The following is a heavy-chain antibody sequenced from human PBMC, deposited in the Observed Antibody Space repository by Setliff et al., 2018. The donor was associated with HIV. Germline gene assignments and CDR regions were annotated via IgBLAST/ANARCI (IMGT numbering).Heavy chain of an antibody. D-gene: IGHD3-9*01. Sequence: GASVKVSCKASGYALTSYSLTWVRQAPGQGLEWMGWISDYNCNTEYAQKFQGRVTMTKDTSTSTAYMELRSLRPDDTAVYFCARRADRFDLWGQGTLVTSPQ. J-gene: IGHJ5*02. CDR1: GYALTSYS. CDR3: ARRADRFDL. V-gene: IGHV1-18*01. CDR2: ISDYNCNT.